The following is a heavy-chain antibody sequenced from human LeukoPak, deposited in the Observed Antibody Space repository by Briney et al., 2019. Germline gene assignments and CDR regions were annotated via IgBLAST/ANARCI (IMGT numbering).Heavy chain of an antibody. V-gene: IGHV3-53*01. D-gene: IGHD6-13*01. CDR3: ARVGYSSSWYSLDY. J-gene: IGHJ4*02. CDR2: IYSGGTT. CDR1: GFTVSGNY. Sequence: GGSLRLSCAVSGFTVSGNYMSWVRQAPGKGLEWVSLIYSGGTTYYADSVKGRFTISRDNSKNTLYLQMNSLRAEDTAVYYCARVGYSSSWYSLDYWGQGTLVTVSS.